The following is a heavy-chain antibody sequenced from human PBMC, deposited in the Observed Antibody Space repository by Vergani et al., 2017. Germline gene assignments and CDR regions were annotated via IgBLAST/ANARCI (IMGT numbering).Heavy chain of an antibody. D-gene: IGHD6-6*01. CDR3: AGGSYSSSSNWFDP. J-gene: IGHJ5*02. V-gene: IGHV4-39*07. Sequence: QLQLQESGPGLVKPSETLSLTCTVSGCSISSSSYYLGWIRQPPGTGLEWIGYIYHSGSTYYNPSLKSRVTITVDRSKNQFSLKLSSVTAADTAVYYCAGGSYSSSSNWFDPWGQGTLVTVSS. CDR2: IYHSGST. CDR1: GCSISSSSYY.